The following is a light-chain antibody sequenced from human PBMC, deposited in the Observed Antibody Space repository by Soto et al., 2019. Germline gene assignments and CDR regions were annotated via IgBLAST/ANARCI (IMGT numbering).Light chain of an antibody. CDR2: DAS. CDR1: QSINIW. J-gene: IGKJ4*01. Sequence: DIQMTQSPSTLSASVGDRVTITCRASQSINIWVAWYQQKPGKAPKLLIYDASSLQSGVPSRFRGSTSGTEFTIPISSLQPDDFATYYCQQYNSYSRSFGGGPKVEI. V-gene: IGKV1-5*01. CDR3: QQYNSYSRS.